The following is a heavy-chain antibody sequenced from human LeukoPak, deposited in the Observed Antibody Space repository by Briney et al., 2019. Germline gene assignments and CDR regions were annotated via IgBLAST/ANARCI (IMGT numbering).Heavy chain of an antibody. CDR1: GYSFNSQG. CDR2: INTHSGNP. V-gene: IGHV7-4-1*02. J-gene: IGHJ3*01. CDR3: VKEILRFDL. Sequence: ASVKVSCKAYGYSFNSQGMNWVRQVPGQGLEWMGWINTHSGNPTYAQGFTGRFVFSVDAPLSTAYLQITGLKAEDTATYYCVKEILRFDLWGQGTMVTVPS.